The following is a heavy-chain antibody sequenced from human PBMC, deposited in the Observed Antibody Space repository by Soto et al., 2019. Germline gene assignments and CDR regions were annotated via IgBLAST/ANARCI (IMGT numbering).Heavy chain of an antibody. CDR2: INAGNGNT. CDR1: GYTFTNYA. V-gene: IGHV1-3*01. Sequence: QVQLVQSGAEVKKPGASVKVSCKASGYTFTNYAMHWVRQAPGQRLEWMGWINAGNGNTKYSQKFQGRVTITRDTSESTAYMELSRLRSEDTAVYYCARGGSLYWYFDLWGRGTLVTVSS. D-gene: IGHD1-26*01. CDR3: ARGGSLYWYFDL. J-gene: IGHJ2*01.